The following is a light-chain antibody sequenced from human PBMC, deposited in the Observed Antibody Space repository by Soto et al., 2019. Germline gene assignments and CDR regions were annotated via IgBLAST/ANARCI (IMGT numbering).Light chain of an antibody. Sequence: DIQMTQSPSSLSASVGDRVTITCRASQTITTYLNWYQQKPGKAPQLLIYGASTLQSGVPSRFTGSGSGTDFTLTISSLQPEEFATYHCQRSHSTPWTFGQGTKVEIK. J-gene: IGKJ1*01. V-gene: IGKV1-39*01. CDR3: QRSHSTPWT. CDR2: GAS. CDR1: QTITTY.